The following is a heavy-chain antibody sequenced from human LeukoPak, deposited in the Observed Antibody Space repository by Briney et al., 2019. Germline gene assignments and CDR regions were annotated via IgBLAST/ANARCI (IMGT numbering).Heavy chain of an antibody. CDR3: ARTSGYKVFGLDY. Sequence: SETLSLTCTVSGGSISSYYWSWIRQPPGKGLEWIGYIYYSGSTNYNPSLKSRVTISVDTSKNQFSLKLSSVTAAVTAVYFCARTSGYKVFGLDYWGQGTLVTVSS. J-gene: IGHJ4*02. CDR1: GGSISSYY. V-gene: IGHV4-59*01. CDR2: IYYSGST. D-gene: IGHD3-22*01.